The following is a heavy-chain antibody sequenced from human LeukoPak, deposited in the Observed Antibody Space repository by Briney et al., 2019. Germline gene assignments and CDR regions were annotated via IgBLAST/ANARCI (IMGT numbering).Heavy chain of an antibody. J-gene: IGHJ4*02. CDR2: ISSSSYI. V-gene: IGHV3-21*01. CDR3: ARDRNTDFWSGYYTNYFDY. D-gene: IGHD3-3*01. Sequence: GGSLRLSCAASGFTFSSYSMNWVRQAPGKGLEWVSSISSSSYIYYADSVKGRFTISRDNAKNSLYLQMNSLRAEDTAVYYCARDRNTDFWSGYYTNYFDYWGQGTLVTVSS. CDR1: GFTFSSYS.